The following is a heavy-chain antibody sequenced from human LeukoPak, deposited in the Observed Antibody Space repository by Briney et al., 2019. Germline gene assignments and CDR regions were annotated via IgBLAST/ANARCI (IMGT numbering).Heavy chain of an antibody. Sequence: GASVKVSCKASGYTFTAYYKYWLRQAPGQGLEWVGWINPNSGGTDYAQNFQGRVTMTRDTSITTAYMELSRLKSDDTAVYYCARGDIYWDYWGQGTQVTVSS. CDR3: ARGDIYWDY. V-gene: IGHV1-2*02. CDR2: INPNSGGT. CDR1: GYTFTAYY. D-gene: IGHD2-15*01. J-gene: IGHJ4*02.